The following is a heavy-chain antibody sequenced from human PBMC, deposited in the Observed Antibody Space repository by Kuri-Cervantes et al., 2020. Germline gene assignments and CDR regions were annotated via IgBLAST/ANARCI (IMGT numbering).Heavy chain of an antibody. CDR3: ASRTDYGDLADAFDI. D-gene: IGHD4-17*01. CDR1: GCSISSSSYY. Sequence: SCTVSGCSISSSSYYWGWIRQPPGKGLEWIGSIYYSGSTYYNPSLKSRVTISVDTSKNQFSLKLSSVTAADTAVYYCASRTDYGDLADAFDIWGQGTMVTVSS. J-gene: IGHJ3*02. V-gene: IGHV4-39*01. CDR2: IYYSGST.